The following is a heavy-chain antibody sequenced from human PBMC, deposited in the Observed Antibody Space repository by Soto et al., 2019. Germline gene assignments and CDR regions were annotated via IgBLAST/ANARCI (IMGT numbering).Heavy chain of an antibody. CDR1: GFTFSNYA. V-gene: IGHV3-23*01. Sequence: EVQLLESGGGLVQPGGSLRLSCAASGFTFSNYAMSWVRQAPGKGLEWVSGIGGRATSAYYADSVKGRFAISRDNSYNTLFLQLTSLRVEDTAVYYCAKSRYSDSSGDFYDFWGQGTLVSVSS. J-gene: IGHJ4*02. CDR3: AKSRYSDSSGDFYDF. CDR2: IGGRATSA. D-gene: IGHD3-22*01.